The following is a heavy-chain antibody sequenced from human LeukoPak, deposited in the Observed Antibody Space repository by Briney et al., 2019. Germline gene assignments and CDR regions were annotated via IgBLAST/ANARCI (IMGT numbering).Heavy chain of an antibody. V-gene: IGHV4-34*01. D-gene: IGHD3-9*01. CDR1: GGSFSGYY. J-gene: IGHJ4*02. CDR2: ISHSGST. Sequence: SETLSLTCAVYGGSFSGYYWSWIRQPPGKGLEWIGEISHSGSTNYNPSLKSRVTISVDTSKNQFSLKLSSVTAADTAVYYCARGSVLRYFGVWGQGTLVTVSS. CDR3: ARGSVLRYFGV.